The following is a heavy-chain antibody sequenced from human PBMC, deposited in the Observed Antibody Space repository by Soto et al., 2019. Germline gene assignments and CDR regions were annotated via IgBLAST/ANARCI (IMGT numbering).Heavy chain of an antibody. J-gene: IGHJ5*02. V-gene: IGHV3-23*01. Sequence: EVQLLESGGDMVQPGGSLRLSCAASGFTFSSSAMSWVRQAPGKGLEWVSTISGTTDRTYYVDSVKGRFTISRDNSKNTLYLQMNSLRVEYTAVYYCAQKATPWGQGTLVTVSS. CDR1: GFTFSSSA. CDR2: ISGTTDRT. CDR3: AQKATP.